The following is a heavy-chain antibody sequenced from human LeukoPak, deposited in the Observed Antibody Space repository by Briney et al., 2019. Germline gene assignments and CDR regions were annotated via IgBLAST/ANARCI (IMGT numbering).Heavy chain of an antibody. CDR3: AKDLSPYYGSGSLGIDY. CDR2: ISWNSGSI. D-gene: IGHD3-10*01. CDR1: GFTFDDYA. V-gene: IGHV3-9*01. J-gene: IGHJ4*02. Sequence: PGGSLRLSCAASGFTFDDYAMHWVRQAPGKGLEWVSGISWNSGSIGYADSVKGRFTISRDNAKNSLYLQMNSLRAEDTALYYCAKDLSPYYGSGSLGIDYWGQGTLVTVSS.